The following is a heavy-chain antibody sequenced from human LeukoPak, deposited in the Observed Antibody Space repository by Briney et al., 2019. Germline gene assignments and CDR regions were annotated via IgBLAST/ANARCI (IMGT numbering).Heavy chain of an antibody. J-gene: IGHJ4*02. Sequence: PGGSLRLSCAASGFTFSTYAMSWVRQAPGKGLEWVSSISSTSSYIYYADSVKGRFTISRDNAKNSLYLQMNSLRAEDTAVYYCARDNDSRDPPHFDYWGQGTLVTVSS. V-gene: IGHV3-21*04. CDR2: ISSTSSYI. CDR3: ARDNDSRDPPHFDY. CDR1: GFTFSTYA. D-gene: IGHD3-16*01.